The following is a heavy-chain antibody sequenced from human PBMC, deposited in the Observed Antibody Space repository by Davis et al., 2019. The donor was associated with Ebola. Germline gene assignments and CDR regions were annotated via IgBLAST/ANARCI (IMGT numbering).Heavy chain of an antibody. CDR2: IYSGGST. V-gene: IGHV3-NL1*01. CDR3: AKGPRYRLYYFDY. J-gene: IGHJ4*02. CDR1: GFTFSSYA. D-gene: IGHD1-14*01. Sequence: GESLKISCAASGFTFSSYAMHWVRQAPGKGLEWVSVIYSGGSTYYADSVKGRFIISRDNSKNTLYLQMNSLRAEDTALYYCAKGPRYRLYYFDYWGQGTLVTVSS.